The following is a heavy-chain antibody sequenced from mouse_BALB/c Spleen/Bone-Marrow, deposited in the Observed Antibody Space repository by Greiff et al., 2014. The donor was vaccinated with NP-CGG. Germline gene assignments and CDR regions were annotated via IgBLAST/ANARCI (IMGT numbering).Heavy chain of an antibody. CDR2: INPGSGGT. CDR1: GYAFTNYL. Sequence: LVESGAELVRPGTSVKVSCKASGYAFTNYLIEWVKQRPGQGLEWIGMINPGSGGTNYNEKFKGKATLTADKSSSTAYMQLSSLTSDDSAVYFCARRDGSYFDYWGQGTTLTVS. V-gene: IGHV1-54*01. J-gene: IGHJ2*01. D-gene: IGHD3-3*01. CDR3: ARRDGSYFDY.